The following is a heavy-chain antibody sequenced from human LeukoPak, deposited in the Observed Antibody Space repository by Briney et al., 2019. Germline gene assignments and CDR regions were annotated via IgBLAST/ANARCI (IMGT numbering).Heavy chain of an antibody. CDR1: GFTFSTYG. CDR2: IKQDGIEK. V-gene: IGHV3-7*01. Sequence: GGSLRLSCAASGFTFSTYGMLWVRQAPGNGLEWVANIKQDGIEKYYVDSVKGRFTISRDNAKNSLYLQMNSLRDEDTAVYYCARDYVQDYWGQGTLVTVSS. J-gene: IGHJ4*02. CDR3: ARDYVQDY. D-gene: IGHD3-16*01.